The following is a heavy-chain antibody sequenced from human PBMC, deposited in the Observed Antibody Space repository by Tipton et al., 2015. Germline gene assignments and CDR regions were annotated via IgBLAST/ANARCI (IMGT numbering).Heavy chain of an antibody. J-gene: IGHJ5*02. CDR1: GDSISSGGYY. D-gene: IGHD3-22*01. V-gene: IGHV4-61*08. CDR2: IFHSGST. CDR3: ARGCAGYYYDSVGYLS. Sequence: TLSLTCTVSGDSISSGGYYWTWIRQPPGKGLERIGYIFHSGSTSYNPSLRSRVFISIDTSKNQFSLKLNSVTAADTAVYYCARGCAGYYYDSVGYLSWGQGTLVTVSS.